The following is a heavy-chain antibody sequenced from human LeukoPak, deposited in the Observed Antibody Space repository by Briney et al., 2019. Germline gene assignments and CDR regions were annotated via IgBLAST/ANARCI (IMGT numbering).Heavy chain of an antibody. J-gene: IGHJ4*02. CDR3: ARLMVYAGLGLDYFDY. V-gene: IGHV4-34*01. D-gene: IGHD2-8*01. CDR2: INHSGST. CDR1: GGSFSGYY. Sequence: SETLSLTCAVYGGSFSGYYWSWIRQPPGKGLEWIGEINHSGSTYYNPSLKSRVTISVDTSKNQFSLKLSSVTAADTAVYYCARLMVYAGLGLDYFDYWGQGTLVTVSS.